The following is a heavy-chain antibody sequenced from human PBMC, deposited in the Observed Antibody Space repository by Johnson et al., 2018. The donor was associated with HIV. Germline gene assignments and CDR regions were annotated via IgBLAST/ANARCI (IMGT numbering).Heavy chain of an antibody. V-gene: IGHV3-30*14. D-gene: IGHD2-15*01. Sequence: VHLVESGGGLVQPGGSLRFSCAVSGFTFSSYAMSWVRQAPGKGLEWVAVISYDGSNKYYADSVKGRFTISRDNSKNTLYLQMNSLRAGDTALYYCARAVCRGGRCYSHDAFDIWGQGTMVTVSS. CDR3: ARAVCRGGRCYSHDAFDI. CDR1: GFTFSSYA. CDR2: ISYDGSNK. J-gene: IGHJ3*02.